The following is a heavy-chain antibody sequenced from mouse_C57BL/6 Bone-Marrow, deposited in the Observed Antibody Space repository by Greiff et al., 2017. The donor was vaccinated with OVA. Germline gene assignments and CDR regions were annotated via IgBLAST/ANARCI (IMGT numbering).Heavy chain of an antibody. CDR1: GYTFTSYG. D-gene: IGHD2-3*01. CDR3: ARRDGYYVNY. CDR2: IYIGNGYT. Sequence: EVKLQESGAELVRPGSSVKMSCKTSGYTFTSYGINWVKQRPGQGLEWIGYIYIGNGYTEYNAKFKGKATLTSDTSSSTAYMQRSSRTSEDSAIYFCARRDGYYVNYWGQGTTLTVSS. J-gene: IGHJ2*01. V-gene: IGHV1-58*01.